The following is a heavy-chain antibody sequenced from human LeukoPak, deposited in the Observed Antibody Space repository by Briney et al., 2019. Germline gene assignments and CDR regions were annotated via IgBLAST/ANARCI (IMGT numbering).Heavy chain of an antibody. J-gene: IGHJ4*02. Sequence: ASVKVSCKASGYTFSIYGINWVRQAPGQGLEWMGWISSYNGNTNYAQKLQGRVTMTTDTSTSTAYMELRSLRSDDTAVYYCARDHLLPTGDGGSDYWGQGTLVTVSS. D-gene: IGHD7-27*01. CDR2: ISSYNGNT. CDR3: ARDHLLPTGDGGSDY. V-gene: IGHV1-18*01. CDR1: GYTFSIYG.